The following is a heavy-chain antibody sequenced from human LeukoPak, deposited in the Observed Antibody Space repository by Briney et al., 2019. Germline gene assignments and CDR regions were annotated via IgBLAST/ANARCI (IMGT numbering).Heavy chain of an antibody. V-gene: IGHV1-69*01. D-gene: IGHD3-22*01. Sequence: SVKVSCKASGGTFSSYAVSWVRQAPGQGLEWMGGIVPIFGTTNYAQNFQGRVTIAADESTSTAYMELSGLRSEDTAVYYCAREYDGSGYYFDYWGQGTLVTVSS. CDR3: AREYDGSGYYFDY. J-gene: IGHJ4*02. CDR1: GGTFSSYA. CDR2: IVPIFGTT.